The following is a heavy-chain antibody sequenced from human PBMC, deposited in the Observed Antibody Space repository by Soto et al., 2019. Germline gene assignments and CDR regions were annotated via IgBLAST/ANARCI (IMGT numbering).Heavy chain of an antibody. Sequence: GASVKVSCKASGYTFTSYYMHWVRQAPGQGLEWMGIINPSGGSTSYAQTFQGRVTMTRDTSTSTVYMELSSLRSEDTAVYYCARDGNYYDSYGEAFDIWGQGTMVTVSS. CDR1: GYTFTSYY. J-gene: IGHJ3*02. V-gene: IGHV1-46*01. D-gene: IGHD3-22*01. CDR3: ARDGNYYDSYGEAFDI. CDR2: INPSGGST.